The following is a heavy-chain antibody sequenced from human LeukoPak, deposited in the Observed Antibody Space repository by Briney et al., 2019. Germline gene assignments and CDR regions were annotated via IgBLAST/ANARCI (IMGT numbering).Heavy chain of an antibody. D-gene: IGHD3-3*01. J-gene: IGHJ6*03. CDR3: ARVPRAWSGYTYYYYYMDV. CDR1: GGSISSSSYY. Sequence: SETLSLTCTVSGGSISSSSYYWGWIRQPPGKGLEWIGSIYYSGSTYYNPSLKSRVTISVDTSKDQFSLKLSSVTAADTAVYYCARVPRAWSGYTYYYYYMDVWGKGTTVTVSS. V-gene: IGHV4-39*01. CDR2: IYYSGST.